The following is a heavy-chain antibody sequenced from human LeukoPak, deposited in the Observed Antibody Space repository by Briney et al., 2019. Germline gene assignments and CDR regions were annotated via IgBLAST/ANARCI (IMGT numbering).Heavy chain of an antibody. CDR3: ARGTTTVTHYDY. V-gene: IGHV4-59*12. CDR1: GGSISSYY. Sequence: SETLSLTCTVSGGSISSYYWSWIRQPPGKGLEWIGYIYHSGSTYYNPSLKSRVTISVDRSKNQFSLKLSSVTAADTAVYYCARGTTTVTHYDYWGQGTLVTVSS. CDR2: IYHSGST. J-gene: IGHJ4*02. D-gene: IGHD4-17*01.